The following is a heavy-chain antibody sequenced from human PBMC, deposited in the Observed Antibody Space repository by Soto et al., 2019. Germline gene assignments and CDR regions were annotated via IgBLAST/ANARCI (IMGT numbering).Heavy chain of an antibody. CDR1: GYTLSDHY. V-gene: IGHV1-2*02. Sequence: ASVKVSGKASGYTLSDHYIHWVRQAPGQGLEWIGWINPNSGGTKYAPKFQGGVTMTRDTSITTDYMELSRLRSGDTAVYYCAREPATATPEGVDFWGQGTLVIVSS. CDR2: INPNSGGT. J-gene: IGHJ4*02. D-gene: IGHD1-1*01. CDR3: AREPATATPEGVDF.